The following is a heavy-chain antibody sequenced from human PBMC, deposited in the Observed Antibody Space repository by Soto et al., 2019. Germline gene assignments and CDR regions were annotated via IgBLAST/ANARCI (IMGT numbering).Heavy chain of an antibody. CDR1: GYTFTSYY. CDR3: ARAGVTMVRGVIILDY. J-gene: IGHJ4*02. V-gene: IGHV1-46*01. Sequence: ASVTVSCQASGYTFTSYYMHLVRQAPGQGLEWMGIINPSGGSTSYAQKFQGRVTMTRDTSTSTVYMELSSLRSEDTAVYYCARAGVTMVRGVIILDYWGQGTLVTVSS. D-gene: IGHD3-10*01. CDR2: INPSGGST.